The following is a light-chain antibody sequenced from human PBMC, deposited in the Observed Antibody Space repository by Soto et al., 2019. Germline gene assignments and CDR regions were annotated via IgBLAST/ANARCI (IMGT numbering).Light chain of an antibody. J-gene: IGKJ2*01. Sequence: EIVLTQSPGTLSLSPGERATLSCRASQSVSSSYLAWYQQKPGQAPRLLIYGASSRATGIPDRFSGSGSGTDFTLTISRLEPEDFAVYYCQQYGSSPQEYTFGHGTKLEIK. V-gene: IGKV3-20*01. CDR1: QSVSSSY. CDR2: GAS. CDR3: QQYGSSPQEYT.